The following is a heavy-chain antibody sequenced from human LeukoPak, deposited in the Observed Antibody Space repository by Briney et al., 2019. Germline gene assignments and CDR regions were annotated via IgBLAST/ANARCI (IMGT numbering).Heavy chain of an antibody. Sequence: SETPSLTCAVSGGSIGSYYWSWIRQSPRKGLEWIGYIYAIGYIYGSGSTNYNPSLNSRVTISVDTSKNQFSLKLNSVTAADTAVYYCAGETGSGTPRAFDSWGQGTLVTVSS. D-gene: IGHD3-10*01. CDR3: AGETGSGTPRAFDS. V-gene: IGHV4-59*12. CDR1: GGSIGSYY. CDR2: IYAIGYIYGSGST. J-gene: IGHJ4*02.